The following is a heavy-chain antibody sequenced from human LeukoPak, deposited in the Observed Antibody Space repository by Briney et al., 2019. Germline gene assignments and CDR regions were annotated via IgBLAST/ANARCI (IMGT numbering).Heavy chain of an antibody. Sequence: GGSLRLSCVASGFSVSSNYMAWVRQAPGKGLEWVSVLYIGGNTYYGDFVKGRFTISRNNSRNTLYLQMNSLRVDDTAVYYCARELAVGAITEYFQDWGQGTLVTVSS. V-gene: IGHV3-53*01. CDR3: ARELAVGAITEYFQD. CDR1: GFSVSSNY. D-gene: IGHD1-26*01. J-gene: IGHJ1*01. CDR2: LYIGGNT.